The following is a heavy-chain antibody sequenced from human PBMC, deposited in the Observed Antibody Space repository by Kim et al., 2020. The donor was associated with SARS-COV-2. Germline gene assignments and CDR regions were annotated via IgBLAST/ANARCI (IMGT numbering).Heavy chain of an antibody. D-gene: IGHD6-13*01. V-gene: IGHV7-4-1*02. J-gene: IGHJ4*02. Sequence: ASVKVSCKASGYTFTSYAMNWVRQAPGQGLEWMGWINTNTGNPTYAQGFTGRFVFSLDTSVSTAYLQISSLKAEDTAVYYCAREPSAAAPPGGFDYWGQGTLVTVSS. CDR1: GYTFTSYA. CDR3: AREPSAAAPPGGFDY. CDR2: INTNTGNP.